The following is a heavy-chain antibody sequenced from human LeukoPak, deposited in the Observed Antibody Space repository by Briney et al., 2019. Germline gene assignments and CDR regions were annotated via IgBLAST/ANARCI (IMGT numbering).Heavy chain of an antibody. CDR1: GFTFSIYG. CDR3: ARDRRTIVGATLDY. V-gene: IGHV3-33*08. CDR2: IWYGGSNK. Sequence: PGGSLRLSCAASGFTFSIYGMHWVRQAPGKGLEWVAVIWYGGSNKYYADSVKGRFTISRDNSKNTPYLQMNSLRAEDTAVYYCARDRRTIVGATLDYWGQGTLVTVSS. D-gene: IGHD1-26*01. J-gene: IGHJ4*02.